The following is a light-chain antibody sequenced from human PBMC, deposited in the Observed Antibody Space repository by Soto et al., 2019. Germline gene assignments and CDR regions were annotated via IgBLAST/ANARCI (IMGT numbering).Light chain of an antibody. CDR2: EVR. J-gene: IGLJ1*01. V-gene: IGLV2-14*01. CDR1: ISDLGGYNY. Sequence: QSVLTQPASGSGSRGQSITISCTGTISDLGGYNYVSWYQQHPGKAPKLMIYEVRDRRSAGCSRCSGSKSGNTAPLTTSRLQAEDQADYYCSSYRSSSTLFGTGTKVTLL. CDR3: SSYRSSSTL.